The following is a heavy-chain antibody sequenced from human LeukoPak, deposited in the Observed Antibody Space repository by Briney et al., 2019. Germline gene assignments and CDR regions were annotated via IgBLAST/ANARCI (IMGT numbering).Heavy chain of an antibody. J-gene: IGHJ4*02. CDR2: INSDGSTT. Sequence: GGSLRLSCAASGFTFSTYFMHWVRQAPGKGLVWVSRINSDGSTTSHADSVKGRFTISKDNAKNTLYLQMDSLRAEDTAVYFCARGVHYGSDYWGQGTLVTVSS. D-gene: IGHD4-17*01. CDR1: GFTFSTYF. CDR3: ARGVHYGSDY. V-gene: IGHV3-74*01.